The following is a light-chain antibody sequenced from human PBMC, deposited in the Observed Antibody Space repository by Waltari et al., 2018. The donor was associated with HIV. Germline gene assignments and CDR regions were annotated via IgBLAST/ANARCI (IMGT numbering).Light chain of an antibody. CDR2: QDS. J-gene: IGLJ2*01. Sequence: SYELTQPPSVSVSPGQTASIHCSGDKLGDNYACWYQQKPGQSPVLVSYQDSKRPSGIPERFSGSNSGNTATLTISGTQAMDEADYYCQAWDSSTVVFGGGTKLTVL. CDR1: KLGDNY. CDR3: QAWDSSTVV. V-gene: IGLV3-1*01.